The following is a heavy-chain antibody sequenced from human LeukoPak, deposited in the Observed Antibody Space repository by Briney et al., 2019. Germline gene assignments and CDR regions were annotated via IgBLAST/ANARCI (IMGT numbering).Heavy chain of an antibody. CDR1: GGSISSYY. Sequence: PSETLSLTCTVSGGSISSYYWSWIRQPPGKGLEWIGYIYYSGSTNYNPSLKSRVTISVDTSKNQFSLKLSSATAADTVVYYCARESSDEDPFDIWGQGTMVTVSS. CDR3: ARESSDEDPFDI. V-gene: IGHV4-59*01. CDR2: IYYSGST. J-gene: IGHJ3*02.